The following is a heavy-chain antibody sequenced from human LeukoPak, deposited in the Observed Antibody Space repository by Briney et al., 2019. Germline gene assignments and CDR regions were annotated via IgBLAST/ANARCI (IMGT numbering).Heavy chain of an antibody. CDR1: GFSFSGHW. V-gene: IGHV3-74*01. J-gene: IGHJ4*02. Sequence: GGSLRLSCTASGFSFSGHWMHWARQLPGKGLVWVSRISPTGSTTSYADSVKGRFTVSRDNAKNTFYLQVNNLRAEDTAVYYCARGPNSNWSGLDFWGQGTLLTVSS. CDR3: ARGPNSNWSGLDF. D-gene: IGHD6-6*01. CDR2: ISPTGSTT.